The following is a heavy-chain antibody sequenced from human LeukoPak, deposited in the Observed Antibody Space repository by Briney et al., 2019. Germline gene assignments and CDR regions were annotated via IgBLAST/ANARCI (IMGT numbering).Heavy chain of an antibody. Sequence: GGSLRLSCAASGFTFSSYGMHWVRQAPGKGLEWVAVISYDGSNKYYADSVKGRFTISRDNSKNTLYLQLNSLRAEGTAVYYFAMDVATMVRGGTPFNWGKGTLVTVSS. CDR1: GFTFSSYG. V-gene: IGHV3-30*03. CDR3: AMDVATMVRGGTPFN. D-gene: IGHD3-10*01. J-gene: IGHJ4*02. CDR2: ISYDGSNK.